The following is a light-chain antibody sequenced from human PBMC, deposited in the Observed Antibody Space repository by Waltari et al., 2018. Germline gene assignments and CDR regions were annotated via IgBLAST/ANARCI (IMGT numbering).Light chain of an antibody. CDR1: NGDIGAYNS. Sequence: QSALTQPPSASGSPGQSVTISCTGTNGDIGAYNSVSWYQQPPGRAPKLMIYEVTKRPSGVPDRFSGSRSGNTASLTVSGLQTEDEADYFCSSYADSNVLFGGGTKLTVL. CDR3: SSYADSNVL. V-gene: IGLV2-8*01. J-gene: IGLJ2*01. CDR2: EVT.